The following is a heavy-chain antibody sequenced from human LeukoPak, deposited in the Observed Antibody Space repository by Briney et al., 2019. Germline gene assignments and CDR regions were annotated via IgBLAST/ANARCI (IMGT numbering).Heavy chain of an antibody. CDR1: GYTFTSNG. Sequence: ASVKVSCKASGYTFTSNGISWVRQAPGQGLEWMGWISGYNGNTNYAQKFQGRVTMTTDKSTSTVYMEVRSLRFDDTAVYYCATVWVTTIVPGGGVGWGQGTLVTVSS. V-gene: IGHV1-18*01. J-gene: IGHJ4*02. D-gene: IGHD4/OR15-4a*01. CDR3: ATVWVTTIVPGGGVG. CDR2: ISGYNGNT.